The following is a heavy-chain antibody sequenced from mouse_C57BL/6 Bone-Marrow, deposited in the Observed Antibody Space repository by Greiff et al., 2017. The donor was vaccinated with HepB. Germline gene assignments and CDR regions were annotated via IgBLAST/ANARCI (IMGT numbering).Heavy chain of an antibody. CDR1: GFALTSYG. CDR3: ARNSDGYFDV. Sequence: QVQLQQSGPGLVQPSQRLSITCTVSGFALTSYGVHWVRHSPGKGLEWLGVIWSGGSTDYNAAFISRLSISKDNSKSQVIFKMNSLQDDDTAIYYCARNSDGYFDVWGTGTTVTVSS. CDR2: IWSGGST. J-gene: IGHJ1*03. V-gene: IGHV2-2*01.